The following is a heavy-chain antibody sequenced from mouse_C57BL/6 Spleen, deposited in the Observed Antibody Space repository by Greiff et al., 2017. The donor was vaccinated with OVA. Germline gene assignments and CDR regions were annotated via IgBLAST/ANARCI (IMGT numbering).Heavy chain of an antibody. CDR3: ARTIWNYFDY. J-gene: IGHJ2*01. CDR1: GFTFSDYG. CDR2: ISSGSSTI. V-gene: IGHV5-17*01. Sequence: EVKLVESGGGLVKPGGSLKLSCAASGFTFSDYGMHWVRQAPEKGLEWVAYISSGSSTIYYADTVKGRFTISKDNAKNTLFLQMTSLRYEDTAMYYFARTIWNYFDYWGQGTTLTVSS. D-gene: IGHD1-1*02.